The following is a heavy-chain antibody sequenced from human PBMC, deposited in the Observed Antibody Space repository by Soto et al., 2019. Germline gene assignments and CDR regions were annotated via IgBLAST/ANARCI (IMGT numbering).Heavy chain of an antibody. V-gene: IGHV3-53*01. CDR3: VRDFGSSSEGGMDV. Sequence: GSLRLSCAASGFSVSSNYIIWGRHSPGKGLEWVSVIYRGGITFYADSVKGRFTISRDNSKNMLYLQMNSLRAEDTAVYYCVRDFGSSSEGGMDVWGQGTTVTVSS. CDR1: GFSVSSNY. D-gene: IGHD6-6*01. CDR2: IYRGGIT. J-gene: IGHJ6*02.